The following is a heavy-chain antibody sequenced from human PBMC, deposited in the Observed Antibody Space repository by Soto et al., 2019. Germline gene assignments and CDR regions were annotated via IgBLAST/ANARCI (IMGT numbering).Heavy chain of an antibody. D-gene: IGHD6-19*01. CDR1: Y. V-gene: IGHV1-46*01. CDR2: INPSGGST. J-gene: IGHJ6*02. CDR3: ARDYAPVAGTHYYGMDV. Sequence: YRRSVDQAPGQRFEWMGIINPSGGSTSYAQKFQGRVTMTRDTSTSTVYMELSSLRSEDTAVYYCARDYAPVAGTHYYGMDVWGQGTTVTVSS.